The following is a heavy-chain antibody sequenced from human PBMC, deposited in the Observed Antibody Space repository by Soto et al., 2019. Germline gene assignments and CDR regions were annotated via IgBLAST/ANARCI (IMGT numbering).Heavy chain of an antibody. CDR2: IIPIFGTA. Sequence: SVKVSCKASGGTFSSYAISWVRQAPGQGLEWMGGIIPIFGTANYAQKFQGRVTITADESTSTAYMELSSLRSEDTAVYYCARDRPIYYDSSGIGYWGRGTLVTVSS. CDR1: GGTFSSYA. V-gene: IGHV1-69*13. CDR3: ARDRPIYYDSSGIGY. D-gene: IGHD3-22*01. J-gene: IGHJ4*02.